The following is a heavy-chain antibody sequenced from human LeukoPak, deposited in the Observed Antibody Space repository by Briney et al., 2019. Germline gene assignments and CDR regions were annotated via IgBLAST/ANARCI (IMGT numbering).Heavy chain of an antibody. CDR2: IYYSGST. CDR3: ARRSGYDSLDY. D-gene: IGHD5-12*01. V-gene: IGHV4-39*01. CDR1: GGSISSNSYY. Sequence: PSETLSLTCTVSGGSISSNSYYWGWIRQPPGKGLEWIGNIYYSGSTYYNPSLKSRVTISVDTSKNQFSLKLSSVTAADTAVYYCARRSGYDSLDYWGQGTLVTVSS. J-gene: IGHJ4*02.